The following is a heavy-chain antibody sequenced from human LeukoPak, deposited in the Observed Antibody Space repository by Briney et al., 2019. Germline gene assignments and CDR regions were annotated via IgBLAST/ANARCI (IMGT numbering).Heavy chain of an antibody. CDR3: ARVGRVAGVPPLYWYFDL. CDR1: GFTVSSNY. J-gene: IGHJ2*01. Sequence: GGSLRLSCAASGFTVSSNYMSWVRQAPGKGLEWVSVIYSGGNTYYADSVKGRFTISRDNSKNTLYLQMNSLRAEDTAVYYCARVGRVAGVPPLYWYFDLWGRGTLVTVSS. V-gene: IGHV3-66*01. D-gene: IGHD6-19*01. CDR2: IYSGGNT.